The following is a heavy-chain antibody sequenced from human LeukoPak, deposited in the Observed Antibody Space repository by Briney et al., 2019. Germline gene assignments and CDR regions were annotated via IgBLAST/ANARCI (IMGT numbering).Heavy chain of an antibody. D-gene: IGHD2-15*01. CDR3: AREEGCSGGSCYHEVYFDY. J-gene: IGHJ4*02. Sequence: GGSLRLSCAASGFTFSSYGMQWVRQAPGKGLEWVAVIWYDGSNKYYADSVKGRFTISRDNSKNTVYLQMNSLRAEDTAVYYCAREEGCSGGSCYHEVYFDYWGQGTLVTVSS. V-gene: IGHV3-33*01. CDR1: GFTFSSYG. CDR2: IWYDGSNK.